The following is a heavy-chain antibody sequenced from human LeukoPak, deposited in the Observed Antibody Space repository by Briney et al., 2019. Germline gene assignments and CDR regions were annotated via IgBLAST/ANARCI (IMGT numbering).Heavy chain of an antibody. V-gene: IGHV1-2*02. CDR1: GYTFTGSY. CDR2: TNPSTGGT. J-gene: IGHJ4*02. Sequence: ASVKVSCKTSGYTFTGSYLHWVRQVPGQGLEWMGWTNPSTGGTKSAQRFEGRVTMTRDTSNTTGYLELRSLRLDDTATYYCARGGAFCSITTCHEFDHWGQGTLVIVSS. CDR3: ARGGAFCSITTCHEFDH. D-gene: IGHD2-2*01.